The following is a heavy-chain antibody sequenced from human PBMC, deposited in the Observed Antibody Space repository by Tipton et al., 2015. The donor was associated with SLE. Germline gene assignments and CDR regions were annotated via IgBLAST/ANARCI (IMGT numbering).Heavy chain of an antibody. CDR3: ARMGISYGKYHFDY. Sequence: TLSLICTVSGGSISSGGYYWSWIRQHPGKGLEWIGYIYYSGSTYYNPSLKSRVTISVDTSKNQFSLKLSSVTAADTAVYYCARMGISYGKYHFDYWGQGTLGTVS. CDR2: IYYSGST. CDR1: GGSISSGGYY. J-gene: IGHJ4*02. D-gene: IGHD5-18*01. V-gene: IGHV4-31*03.